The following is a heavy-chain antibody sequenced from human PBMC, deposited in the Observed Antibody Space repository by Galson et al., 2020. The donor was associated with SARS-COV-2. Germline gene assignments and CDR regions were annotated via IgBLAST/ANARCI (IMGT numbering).Heavy chain of an antibody. Sequence: GGSLRLSCSGSGFTFRSYAMNWVRQAPGKGLEWVAYISFSSSTIYYADSAKGRFTISRDNAKDSLYLQMTSLRAEDTAVYYCASRTDIGAAGVFQHWGQGTMVTVSS. CDR3: ASRTDIGAAGVFQH. CDR1: GFTFRSYA. CDR2: ISFSSSTI. V-gene: IGHV3-48*04. D-gene: IGHD6-13*01. J-gene: IGHJ1*01.